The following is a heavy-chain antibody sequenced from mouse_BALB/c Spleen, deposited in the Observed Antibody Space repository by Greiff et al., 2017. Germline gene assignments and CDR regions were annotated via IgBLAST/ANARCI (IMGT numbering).Heavy chain of an antibody. D-gene: IGHD2-2*01. Sequence: EVQRVESGGGLVKPGGSLKLSCAASGFTFSSYAMSWVRQSPEKRLEWVAEISSGGSYTYYPDTVTGRFTISRDNAKNTLYLEMSSLRSEDTAMYYCARDYGYDSYAMDYWGQGTSVTVSS. V-gene: IGHV5-9-4*01. CDR2: ISSGGSYT. J-gene: IGHJ4*01. CDR1: GFTFSSYA. CDR3: ARDYGYDSYAMDY.